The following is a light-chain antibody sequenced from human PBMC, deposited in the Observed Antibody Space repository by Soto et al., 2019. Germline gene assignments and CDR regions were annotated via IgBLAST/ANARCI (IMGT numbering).Light chain of an antibody. CDR3: QQYGTSPRT. CDR2: AAS. CDR1: QSVRNNY. V-gene: IGKV3-20*01. J-gene: IGKJ1*01. Sequence: IVLTQAPGTLSLSPGERAALSGGASQSVRNNYLAWYQQRPGQAPRLLIYAASSRATGIPDRFSGSGSGTDFTLTISRLEPEDFAVYYCQQYGTSPRTFGQGTKVDIK.